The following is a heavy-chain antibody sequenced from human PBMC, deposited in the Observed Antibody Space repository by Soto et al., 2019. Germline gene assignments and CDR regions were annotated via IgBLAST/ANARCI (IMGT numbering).Heavy chain of an antibody. CDR1: GFTFSSHA. CDR3: AKVYSSASYFTDY. D-gene: IGHD3-22*01. CDR2: ISALGDST. J-gene: IGHJ4*02. Sequence: GGSLRLSCAASGFTFSSHAMGWVRQTPGKGLEWFSAISALGDSTYYADSVKGRFAISRDNSRNTVYLQMDNLRAEDTALYMCAKVYSSASYFTDYWGRGTLVTVSS. V-gene: IGHV3-23*01.